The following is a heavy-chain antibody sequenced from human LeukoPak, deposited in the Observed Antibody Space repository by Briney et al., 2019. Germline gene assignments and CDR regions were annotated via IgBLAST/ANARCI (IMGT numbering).Heavy chain of an antibody. CDR3: ARDGNPTTTSLDY. CDR2: IWYDGSNK. D-gene: IGHD4-17*01. V-gene: IGHV3-33*08. Sequence: GGSLRLSCAASGFTFSSYGMHWVRQAPGKGLEWVAVIWYDGSNKYYADSVKGRFTISRDNSKNTLYLQMNSLRAEDTAVYYCARDGNPTTTSLDYWGQGTLVTVSS. J-gene: IGHJ4*02. CDR1: GFTFSSYG.